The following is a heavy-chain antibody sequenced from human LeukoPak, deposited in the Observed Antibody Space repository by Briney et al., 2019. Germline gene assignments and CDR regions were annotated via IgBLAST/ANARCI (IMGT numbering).Heavy chain of an antibody. D-gene: IGHD4-17*01. V-gene: IGHV4-39*07. J-gene: IGHJ3*02. CDR3: ARERDYGDLDAFDI. CDR1: GGSISSSSYH. CDR2: IYFSGST. Sequence: SETLSLTCTVSGGSISSSSYHWVWIRQPPGQGLEWIGSIYFSGSTYYNPSLKSRVTISVDTSKNQFSLKLSSVTAADTAVYYCARERDYGDLDAFDIWGQGTMVTVSS.